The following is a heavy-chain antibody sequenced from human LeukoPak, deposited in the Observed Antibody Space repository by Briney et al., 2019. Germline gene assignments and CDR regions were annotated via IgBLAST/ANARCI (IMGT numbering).Heavy chain of an antibody. V-gene: IGHV3-30*18. CDR1: GFTSSTNG. Sequence: GGSLRLSCVASGFTSSTNGMHWVRQAPGKGLEWVAVILYDGSNKYYADSVKGRFTISRDNSKNTLYLQMNSLRAEDTAVYYCAKGSCTSTSCPLAYWGQGTLVTVSS. CDR2: ILYDGSNK. J-gene: IGHJ4*02. CDR3: AKGSCTSTSCPLAY. D-gene: IGHD2-2*01.